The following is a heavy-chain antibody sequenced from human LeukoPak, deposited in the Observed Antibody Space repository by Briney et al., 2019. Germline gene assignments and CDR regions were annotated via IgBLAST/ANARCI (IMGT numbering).Heavy chain of an antibody. CDR2: ISAYNGNT. J-gene: IGHJ4*02. CDR1: GYTFTSYG. V-gene: IGHV1-18*01. CDR3: ARTTSRAVAARFDY. D-gene: IGHD6-19*01. Sequence: ASVKVSCKASGYTFTSYGISWVRPAPGQGLEWMGWISAYNGNTNYAQKLQGRATMTTDTSTSTAYIELRSLGSDDAAVYYCARTTSRAVAARFDYWGQGTLVTVSS.